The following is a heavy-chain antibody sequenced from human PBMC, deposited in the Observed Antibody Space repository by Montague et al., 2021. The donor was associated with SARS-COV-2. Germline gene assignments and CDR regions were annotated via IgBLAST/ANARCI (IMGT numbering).Heavy chain of an antibody. CDR2: INHSGST. CDR3: ARGGIAARRHCFDY. CDR1: GGSFSNYY. D-gene: IGHD6-6*01. V-gene: IGHV4-34*01. J-gene: IGHJ4*02. Sequence: SETLSLTCAVYGGSFSNYYWTWIRQPPGKELEWIGEINHSGSTNYNPSLKSRVTISVDTSKNQFSLKLSSVTAADTAVYFCARGGIAARRHCFDYWGQGTLVTVSS.